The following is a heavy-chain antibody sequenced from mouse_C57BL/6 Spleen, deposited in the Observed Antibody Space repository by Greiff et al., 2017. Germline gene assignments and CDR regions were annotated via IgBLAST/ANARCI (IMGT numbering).Heavy chain of an antibody. Sequence: QVQPQQPGAELVRPGSSVKLSCKASGYTFTSYWMDWVKQRPGQGLEWIGNIYPSDSETHYNQKFKDKATLTVDKSSSTAYMQLSSLTCEDSAVYYCARDYGSSYGYFDVWGTGTTVTVSS. CDR2: IYPSDSET. CDR1: GYTFTSYW. J-gene: IGHJ1*03. V-gene: IGHV1-61*01. D-gene: IGHD1-1*01. CDR3: ARDYGSSYGYFDV.